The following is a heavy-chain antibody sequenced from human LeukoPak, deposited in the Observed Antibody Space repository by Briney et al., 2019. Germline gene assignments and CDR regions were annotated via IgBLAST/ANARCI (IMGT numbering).Heavy chain of an antibody. CDR1: GFTVSSNY. V-gene: IGHV3-53*01. D-gene: IGHD1-26*01. J-gene: IGHJ3*02. Sequence: GGSLRLSCAASGFTVSSNYMSWVRQAPGKGLEWVSVIYSGGSTYYADSVKGRFTISRDNSKNTLYLQMNSLRAEDTAVYYCARDYNWELPDAFDIWGQGTMVTVSS. CDR3: ARDYNWELPDAFDI. CDR2: IYSGGST.